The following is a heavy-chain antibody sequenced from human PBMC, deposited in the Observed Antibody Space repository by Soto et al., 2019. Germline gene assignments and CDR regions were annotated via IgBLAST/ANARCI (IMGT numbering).Heavy chain of an antibody. J-gene: IGHJ2*01. CDR1: GYTFTSYG. CDR3: ARGTDYGDYVEEWYFDL. CDR2: ISAYNGNT. D-gene: IGHD4-17*01. V-gene: IGHV1-18*01. Sequence: QVQLVQSGAEVKKPGASVKVSCKASGYTFTSYGISWVRQAPGQGLEWMGWISAYNGNTNYAQKLQGRVTMTTDTSTRTAYMELRSLRSDDTAVYYCARGTDYGDYVEEWYFDLWGRGTLVTVSS.